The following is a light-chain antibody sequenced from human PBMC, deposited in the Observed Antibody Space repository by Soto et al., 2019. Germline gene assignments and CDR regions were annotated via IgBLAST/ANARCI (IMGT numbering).Light chain of an antibody. Sequence: DIQMTQSPSSLSASVGDRVTITCRASQSISSYLNWYQAKPGTAPKLLIYEASSLESGVPSRFSGSGSGTDFTLTISSLQPEDSATYYCQQSYSTPPFNFGPG. CDR3: QQSYSTPPFN. V-gene: IGKV1-39*01. CDR1: QSISSY. J-gene: IGKJ3*01. CDR2: EAS.